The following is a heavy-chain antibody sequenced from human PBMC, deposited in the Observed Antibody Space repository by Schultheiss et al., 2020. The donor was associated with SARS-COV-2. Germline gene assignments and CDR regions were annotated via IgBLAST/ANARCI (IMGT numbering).Heavy chain of an antibody. J-gene: IGHJ3*02. Sequence: GGSLRLSCAASGFTFSSYCMSWVRQAPGKGLEWVANIKQDGSEKYYVDSVKGRFTISRDNAKNSLYLQMNSLRAEDTAVYYCARVKTLWFGEFGAFDIWGQGTMVTVSS. CDR3: ARVKTLWFGEFGAFDI. CDR1: GFTFSSYC. D-gene: IGHD3-10*01. V-gene: IGHV3-7*01. CDR2: IKQDGSEK.